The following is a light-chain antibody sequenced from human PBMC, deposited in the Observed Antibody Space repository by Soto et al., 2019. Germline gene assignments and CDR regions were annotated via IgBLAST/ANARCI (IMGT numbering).Light chain of an antibody. CDR2: DVI. CDR1: TSDVGAYIF. Sequence: QSALTQPASVSGSHGQSITISCTVTTSDVGAYIFVSWYQQHPGKAPKLIIYDVINRPSGVSDRFSASKSANTASLTISGLQTEDEADYYFTSYTSSSSSVIFGGGTNVTVL. CDR3: TSYTSSSSSVI. V-gene: IGLV2-14*03. J-gene: IGLJ2*01.